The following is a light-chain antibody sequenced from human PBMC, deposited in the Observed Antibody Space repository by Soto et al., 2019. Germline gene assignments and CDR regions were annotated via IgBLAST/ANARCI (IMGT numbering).Light chain of an antibody. CDR2: GAS. CDR3: QQFHSYPIT. V-gene: IGKV3-15*01. Sequence: EIVMTQTPATLSVSPGDRAALSCRASQSVSSNLAWYQQKPGQAPRLLIYGASTRATGIPVRFTGSGSGIDFTLTISSLQPEDFATYYCQQFHSYPITFGQGTRLEIK. CDR1: QSVSSN. J-gene: IGKJ5*01.